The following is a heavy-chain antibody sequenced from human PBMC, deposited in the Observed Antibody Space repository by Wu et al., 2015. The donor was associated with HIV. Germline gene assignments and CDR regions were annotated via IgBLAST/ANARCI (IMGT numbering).Heavy chain of an antibody. CDR2: IIPLFGTA. D-gene: IGHD3-10*01. CDR3: ARRAEGEFGGFLRRY. CDR1: GGSFTYYA. V-gene: IGHV1-69*13. Sequence: QVQLVQSGAEVKKPESSVKVSCRASGGSFTYYAISWVRQAPGQGLEWMGRIIPLFGTANYAQKFQGRVTITADVSTSTAYMQLSSLRSDDTAVYYCARRAEGEFGGFLRRYWGQGNAWSPSPQ. J-gene: IGHJ4*02.